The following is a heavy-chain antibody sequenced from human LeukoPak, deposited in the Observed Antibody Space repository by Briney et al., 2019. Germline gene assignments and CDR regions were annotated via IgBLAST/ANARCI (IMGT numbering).Heavy chain of an antibody. CDR1: GGSFSGYY. Sequence: PSETLSLTCAVYGGSFSGYYWSWIRQPPGKGLEWIGEINHSGSTNYNPSLKSRVTISVDTSRNQFSLKLSSVTAADTAVYYCARLVLWFGFRDNSGGYYMDVWGKGTTVTISS. CDR3: ARLVLWFGFRDNSGGYYMDV. V-gene: IGHV4-34*01. J-gene: IGHJ6*03. CDR2: INHSGST. D-gene: IGHD3-10*01.